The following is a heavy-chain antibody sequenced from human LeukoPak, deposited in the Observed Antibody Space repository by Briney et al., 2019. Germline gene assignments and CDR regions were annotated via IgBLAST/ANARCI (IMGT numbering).Heavy chain of an antibody. V-gene: IGHV3-33*06. CDR2: IWYDGSNK. CDR3: AKDRAVHYYDSSAFDI. CDR1: GFTFSSYG. Sequence: GGSLRLSCAASGFTFSSYGMHWVRQAPGKGLEWVAVIWYDGSNKYYEDSVKGRFTISRDNSKNTLYLQMNSLRAEDTAVYYCAKDRAVHYYDSSAFDIWGQGTMVTVSS. J-gene: IGHJ3*02. D-gene: IGHD3-22*01.